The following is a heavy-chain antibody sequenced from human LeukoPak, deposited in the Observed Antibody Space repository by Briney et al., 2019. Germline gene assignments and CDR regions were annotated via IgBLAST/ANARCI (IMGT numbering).Heavy chain of an antibody. D-gene: IGHD6-19*01. CDR2: ISHEGSYQ. V-gene: IGHV3-30*03. CDR1: GFSFGSYG. Sequence: PGRSLRLSCAASGFSFGSYGIHWVRQAPGKGLEWVAVISHEGSYQSYADSVKGRFTISRDNSKNMVYLQLNSLRPEDTALYYCARTREQWQVLDXXGQGTLVTVSS. J-gene: IGHJ4*02. CDR3: ARTREQWQVLDX.